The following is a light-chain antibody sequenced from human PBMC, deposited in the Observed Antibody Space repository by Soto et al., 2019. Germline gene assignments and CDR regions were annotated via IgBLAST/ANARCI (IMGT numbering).Light chain of an antibody. J-gene: IGKJ4*01. Sequence: DIQMTQSPSTLSASVGDRVTITCRASQSISSWLAWYQQKPGKAPKRLVYRASTLQSGVPSRFSASGSGTQFTLAISSLQPDDVAIYYCQQYYTYPRVTFGGGTKVEIK. CDR1: QSISSW. CDR2: RAS. V-gene: IGKV1-5*03. CDR3: QQYYTYPRVT.